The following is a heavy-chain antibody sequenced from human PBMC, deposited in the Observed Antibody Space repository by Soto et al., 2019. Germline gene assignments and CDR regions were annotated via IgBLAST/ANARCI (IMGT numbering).Heavy chain of an antibody. CDR2: LSSTGGST. CDR3: AKDQGFLEWIPQGGLDV. J-gene: IGHJ6*02. Sequence: EVQLLESGGGLAQPGGSLRLSCEVSGFTFRKYVMTWVRQAPGKGLEWVSSLSSTGGSTDYADSLKGRFTVSRDNSKNTLFLQMNSLRAEDTAIYYCAKDQGFLEWIPQGGLDVWGPGTTVAVSS. V-gene: IGHV3-23*01. CDR1: GFTFRKYV. D-gene: IGHD3-3*01.